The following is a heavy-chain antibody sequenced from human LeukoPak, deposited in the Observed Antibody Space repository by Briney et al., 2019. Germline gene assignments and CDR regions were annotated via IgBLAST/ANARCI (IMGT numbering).Heavy chain of an antibody. D-gene: IGHD5-18*01. Sequence: PSETLSLTCPVSGDSISSGAYYWNWIRQPPGKGLEWIGYIYYSGSTNYNPSLKSRVTISVDTSKNQFSLKLSSVTAADTAVYYCARRPGYSYGPLFDYWGQGTLVTVSS. CDR1: GDSISSGAYY. CDR3: ARRPGYSYGPLFDY. V-gene: IGHV4-61*08. J-gene: IGHJ4*02. CDR2: IYYSGST.